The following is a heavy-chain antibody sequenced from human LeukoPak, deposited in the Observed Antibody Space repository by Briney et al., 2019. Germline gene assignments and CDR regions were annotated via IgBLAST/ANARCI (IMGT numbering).Heavy chain of an antibody. Sequence: SETLSLTCAVYGGSFSGHYWSWIRQPPGKGLEWIGEINHSGSTNYNPSLKSRVTISVDTSKNQFSLKLSSVTAADTAVYYCARGPLYDFWSGYIDYWGQGTLVTVSS. CDR1: GGSFSGHY. CDR2: INHSGST. J-gene: IGHJ4*02. V-gene: IGHV4-34*01. D-gene: IGHD3-3*01. CDR3: ARGPLYDFWSGYIDY.